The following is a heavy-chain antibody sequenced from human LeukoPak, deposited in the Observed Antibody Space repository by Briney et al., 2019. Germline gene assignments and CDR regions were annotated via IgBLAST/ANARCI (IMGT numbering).Heavy chain of an antibody. D-gene: IGHD1-26*01. CDR3: ARVGATQEVDY. V-gene: IGHV4-38-2*02. CDR1: GYSISSGYY. Sequence: PSETLSLTCTVSGYSISSGYYWGWIRQPPGKGLEWIGSIYHSGSTYYNPSLKSRVTISVDTSKNQFSLKLSSVTAADTAVYYCARVGATQEVDYWGQGTLVTVSS. CDR2: IYHSGST. J-gene: IGHJ4*02.